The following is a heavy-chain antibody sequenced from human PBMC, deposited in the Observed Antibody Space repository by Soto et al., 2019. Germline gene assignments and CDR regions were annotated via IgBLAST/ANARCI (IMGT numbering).Heavy chain of an antibody. CDR3: AKHHYYDSSGYYYLQGYFQH. V-gene: IGHV3-23*01. D-gene: IGHD3-22*01. J-gene: IGHJ1*01. CDR2: ISGSGGST. CDR1: GFTFSSYA. Sequence: GGSLRLSCAASGFTFSSYAMSWVRQAPGKGLEWVSAISGSGGSTYYADSVKGRFTISRDNSKNTLYLQMNSLRAEDTAVYYCAKHHYYDSSGYYYLQGYFQHWGQGTLVTVSS.